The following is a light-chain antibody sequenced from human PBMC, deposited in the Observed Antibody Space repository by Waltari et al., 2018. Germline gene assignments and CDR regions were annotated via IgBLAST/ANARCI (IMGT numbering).Light chain of an antibody. J-gene: IGKJ5*01. CDR3: QQLDSFPIT. V-gene: IGKV1-9*01. Sequence: DIQFTQSPSFLSASVGDRVTITFRASQAISSYLAWYQQKPGRAPKLLIYAASTLQSGVPSGFSGSGSGTEFTLTISSLQPEDFATYYCQQLDSFPITFGQGTRLEIK. CDR1: QAISSY. CDR2: AAS.